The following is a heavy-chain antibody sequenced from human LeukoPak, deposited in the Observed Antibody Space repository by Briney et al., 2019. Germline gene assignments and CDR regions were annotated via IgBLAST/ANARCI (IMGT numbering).Heavy chain of an antibody. D-gene: IGHD2-2*01. CDR3: AKGDRTIVVVPAAILV. CDR2: ISGSGGST. V-gene: IGHV3-23*01. Sequence: GGSLRLSCTASGFTFGDYAMSWVRQAPGKGLEWVSAISGSGGSTYYADSVKGRFTISRDNSKNTLYLQMNSLRAEDTAVYYCAKGDRTIVVVPAAILVWGQGTLVTVSS. J-gene: IGHJ4*02. CDR1: GFTFGDYA.